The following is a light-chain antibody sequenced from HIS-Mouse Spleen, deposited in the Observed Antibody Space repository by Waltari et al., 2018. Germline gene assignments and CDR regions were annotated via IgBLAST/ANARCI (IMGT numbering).Light chain of an antibody. CDR1: NIGSKS. V-gene: IGLV3-21*03. Sequence: SYVLTQPPSVSVAPGKTARITCGGNNIGSKSVHWYQQKPGQAPALVVYDDSGRPSGIPERFSGSNSGNTATLTISRVEAGDEADYYCQVWDSSSDHHVVFGGGTKLTVL. CDR3: QVWDSSSDHHVV. CDR2: DDS. J-gene: IGLJ2*01.